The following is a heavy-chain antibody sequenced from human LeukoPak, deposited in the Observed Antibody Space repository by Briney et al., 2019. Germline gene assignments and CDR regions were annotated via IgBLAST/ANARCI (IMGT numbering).Heavy chain of an antibody. CDR1: GFTFSSYS. CDR3: ARYDSNRKFDY. CDR2: ISSSGGTI. Sequence: PGGSLRLSRVASGFTFSSYSMNWVRQAPGKGLEWVSYISSSGGTIFYADSVKGRFTISRDNAKNSLYLQLNSLRAEDTAVYYCARYDSNRKFDYWGQGTLVTVSS. V-gene: IGHV3-48*01. J-gene: IGHJ4*02. D-gene: IGHD4-11*01.